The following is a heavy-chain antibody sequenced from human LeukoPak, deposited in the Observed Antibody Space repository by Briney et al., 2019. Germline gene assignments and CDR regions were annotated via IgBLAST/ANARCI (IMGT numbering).Heavy chain of an antibody. CDR2: MNPNSGNT. D-gene: IGHD3-9*01. V-gene: IGHV1-8*01. CDR3: ARGIGYSDWSEPDY. CDR1: GYTFTSYD. Sequence: ASVKVSCKASGYTFTSYDIYWVRQAPGQGLEWMGWMNPNSGNTGYAQKFQGRVTMTRNTSISTAYMELSSLRSEDTAVYYCARGIGYSDWSEPDYWGQGTLVTVSS. J-gene: IGHJ4*02.